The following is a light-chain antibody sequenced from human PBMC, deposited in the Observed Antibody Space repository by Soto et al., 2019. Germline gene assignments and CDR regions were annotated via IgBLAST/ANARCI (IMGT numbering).Light chain of an antibody. CDR1: SSDVGDYNY. J-gene: IGLJ1*01. CDR2: EVS. Sequence: QSALTQPASVSGSPGQSITISCTGTSSDVGDYNYVSWYQQHPGKAPKLMISEVSNRPSGVSNRFSGSKSGNTASLTISGLQAEDEADYYCSSYTTSSTLYVFGTGTKVTVL. CDR3: SSYTTSSTLYV. V-gene: IGLV2-14*01.